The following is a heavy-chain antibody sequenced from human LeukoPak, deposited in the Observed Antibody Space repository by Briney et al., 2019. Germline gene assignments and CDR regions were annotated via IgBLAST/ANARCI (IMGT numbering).Heavy chain of an antibody. CDR1: GFTFSSYG. Sequence: GGSLRLSCAASGFTFSSYGMSWVRQAPGKGLEWVSAISGSGGSTYYADSVKGRFTISRDNSKNTLYLQMNSLRAEDTAVYYCAKVPSNYDILTGYYMEAFFDYWGQGTLVTVSS. CDR2: ISGSGGST. D-gene: IGHD3-9*01. CDR3: AKVPSNYDILTGYYMEAFFDY. V-gene: IGHV3-23*01. J-gene: IGHJ4*02.